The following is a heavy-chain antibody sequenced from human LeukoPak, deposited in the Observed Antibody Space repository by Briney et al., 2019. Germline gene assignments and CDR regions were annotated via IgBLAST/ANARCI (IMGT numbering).Heavy chain of an antibody. CDR2: IYSGGNT. D-gene: IGHD2-2*01. V-gene: IGHV3-53*01. CDR1: GFTVSSNY. Sequence: PGGSLRLSCAASGFTVSSNYMNWVRQAPGRGLEWVSVIYSGGNTYYADSVKGRFTISRDNAKNSLYLQMNSLRAEDTAVYYCAKGLPATLLDYWGQGTLVTVSS. J-gene: IGHJ4*02. CDR3: AKGLPATLLDY.